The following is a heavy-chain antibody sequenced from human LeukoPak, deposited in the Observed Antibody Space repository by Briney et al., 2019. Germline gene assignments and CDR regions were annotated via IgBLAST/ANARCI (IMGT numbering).Heavy chain of an antibody. Sequence: GGSLRLSCAASGITFNDNWMSWVRQAPGKGLEWVANIKEDGSDKYYVDSVKGRFTISRDNAKNSLFLQMNSLRAEDTAVYYCARVRCSSNSCFPDYWGQGTLVTVSS. CDR1: GITFNDNW. V-gene: IGHV3-7*01. CDR3: ARVRCSSNSCFPDY. J-gene: IGHJ4*02. D-gene: IGHD2-2*01. CDR2: IKEDGSDK.